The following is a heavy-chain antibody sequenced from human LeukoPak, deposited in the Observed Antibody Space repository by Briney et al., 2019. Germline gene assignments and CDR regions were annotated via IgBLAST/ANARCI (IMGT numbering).Heavy chain of an antibody. J-gene: IGHJ6*02. CDR1: GYTLTELS. V-gene: IGHV1-24*01. CDR2: FDPEDGET. Sequence: GASVKVSCKVSGYTLTELSMHWVRQAPGKGLEWMGGFDPEDGETIYAQKLQGRVTMTEDTSTDTAYMELSSLRSEDTAVYYCATGSVATTNQPTYYYYYGMDVWGQGTTVTVSS. CDR3: ATGSVATTNQPTYYYYYGMDV. D-gene: IGHD5-24*01.